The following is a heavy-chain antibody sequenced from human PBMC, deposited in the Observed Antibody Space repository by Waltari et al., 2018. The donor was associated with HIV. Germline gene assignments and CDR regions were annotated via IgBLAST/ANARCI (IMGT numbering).Heavy chain of an antibody. CDR2: SFSGGAK. V-gene: IGHV3-23*01. CDR3: VRAIFGGNGWKWYYFDL. D-gene: IGHD2-15*01. CDR1: GFNFGTYS. Sequence: QLLESGGAFVQSGGSLRLSCAASGFNFGTYSMAWVRQAPGKGLEWVSSFSGGAKWYAYVVQDRFTISRDDSKSTLYLQMNRLRPDDSAFYYCVRAIFGGNGWKWYYFDLWGRGTLVSVSS. J-gene: IGHJ2*01.